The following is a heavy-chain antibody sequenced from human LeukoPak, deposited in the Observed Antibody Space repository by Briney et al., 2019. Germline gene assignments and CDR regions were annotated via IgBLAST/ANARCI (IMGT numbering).Heavy chain of an antibody. J-gene: IGHJ1*01. D-gene: IGHD6-19*01. CDR2: IIPIFGTA. CDR3: AIGQGSGWLMPTFQH. V-gene: IGHV1-69*05. Sequence: GASVKVSCKASGGTFSSYAISWVRQAPGQGLEWMGGIIPIFGTANYAQKFQGRVTITTDESTSTAYMELSSLRSEDTAVYYCAIGQGSGWLMPTFQHWGQGTLVTVSS. CDR1: GGTFSSYA.